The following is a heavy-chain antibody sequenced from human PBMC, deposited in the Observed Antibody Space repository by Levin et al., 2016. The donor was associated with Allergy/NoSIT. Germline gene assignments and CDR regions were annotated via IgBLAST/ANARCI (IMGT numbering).Heavy chain of an antibody. CDR2: IYYSGST. D-gene: IGHD5-12*01. CDR3: ARVGYSGYDFDY. Sequence: WIRQPPGKGLEWIGYIYYSGSTYYNPSLKSRVTISVDTSKNQFSLKLSSVTAADTAVYYCARVGYSGYDFDYWGQGTLVTVSS. J-gene: IGHJ4*02. V-gene: IGHV4-31*02.